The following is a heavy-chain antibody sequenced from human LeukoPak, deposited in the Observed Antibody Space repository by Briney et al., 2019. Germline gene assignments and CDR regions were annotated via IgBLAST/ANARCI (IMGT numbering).Heavy chain of an antibody. Sequence: PGGSLRLSCAASGFTVSSNYMSWVRQAPGKGLEWVSVIYSGGSTYYADSVKGRFTISRGNSKNTLYLQMNSLRAEDTAVYYCAKDRLTYGTPPSMDVWGKGTTVTVSS. CDR3: AKDRLTYGTPPSMDV. CDR2: IYSGGST. V-gene: IGHV3-53*01. CDR1: GFTVSSNY. J-gene: IGHJ6*03. D-gene: IGHD3-10*01.